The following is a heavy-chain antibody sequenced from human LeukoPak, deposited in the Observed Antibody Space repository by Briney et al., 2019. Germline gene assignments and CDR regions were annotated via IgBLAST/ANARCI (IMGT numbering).Heavy chain of an antibody. J-gene: IGHJ5*02. CDR3: ARDRSYSLHWFDP. CDR2: IYYSGST. Sequence: SETLSLTCTVSGGSISSYYWSWIRQPPGKGLEWIGYIYYSGSTNYNPSLKSRVTISVDTSKNQFSLKLSSVTAADTAVYYCARDRSYSLHWFDPWGQGTLVTVSS. V-gene: IGHV4-59*01. D-gene: IGHD4-11*01. CDR1: GGSISSYY.